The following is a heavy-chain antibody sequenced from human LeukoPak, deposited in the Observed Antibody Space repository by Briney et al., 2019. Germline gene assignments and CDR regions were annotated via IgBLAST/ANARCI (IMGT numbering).Heavy chain of an antibody. CDR3: ARVGENWNLDY. D-gene: IGHD1-1*01. CDR1: GFTFSDYY. V-gene: IGHV3-11*01. CDR2: ISSSGSTI. J-gene: IGHJ4*02. Sequence: GGSLRLFCAASGFTFSDYYMSWIRQAPGKGLEWVSYISSSGSTIYYADSVRGRFTISRDSAKNSLYLQMNSLRAEDTAVYYCARVGENWNLDYWGQGTLVTVSS.